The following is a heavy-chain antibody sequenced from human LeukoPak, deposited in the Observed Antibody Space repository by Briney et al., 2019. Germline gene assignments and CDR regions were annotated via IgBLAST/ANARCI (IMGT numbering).Heavy chain of an antibody. J-gene: IGHJ4*02. Sequence: GGSLRVSCAASGFTFDSYWMQWVRHAPGKGLVWVSRINRDGSTTAYADSVKGRFTISRDNAKNTLYLQMNSLSAEDTAVYYCARDRQSHFDYWGQGTLVTVSS. V-gene: IGHV3-74*01. CDR1: GFTFDSYW. CDR2: INRDGSTT. CDR3: ARDRQSHFDY.